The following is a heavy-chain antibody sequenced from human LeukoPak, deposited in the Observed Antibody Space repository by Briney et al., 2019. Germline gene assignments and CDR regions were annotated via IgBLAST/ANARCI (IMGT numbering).Heavy chain of an antibody. D-gene: IGHD3-10*01. V-gene: IGHV3-23*01. CDR2: ISGSGGST. Sequence: SGGPLRLSCAASGFTFSSYAKSWVRQAPGKGLEWVSAISGSGGSTYYADSVKGRFTISRDNSKNTLYLQMNSLRAEDTAVYYCAKDLAYYGSGRLDSEISDYWGQGTLVTVSS. CDR1: GFTFSSYA. J-gene: IGHJ4*02. CDR3: AKDLAYYGSGRLDSEISDY.